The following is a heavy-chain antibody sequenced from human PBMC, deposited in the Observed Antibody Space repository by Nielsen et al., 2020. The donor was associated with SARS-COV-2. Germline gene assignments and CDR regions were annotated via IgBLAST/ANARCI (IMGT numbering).Heavy chain of an antibody. CDR3: ASPRHALMLYHMDY. V-gene: IGHV3-30*02. Sequence: GESLKISCAASGFDFFRYGMHWVRQAPGKGLEWVAFIRYDGNSKYYAESVKGRFTISRDNSNNTLYLQMSSLRPEDTALYYCASPRHALMLYHMDYWGQGTLVTVSS. CDR1: GFDFFRYG. D-gene: IGHD2-8*01. CDR2: IRYDGNSK. J-gene: IGHJ4*02.